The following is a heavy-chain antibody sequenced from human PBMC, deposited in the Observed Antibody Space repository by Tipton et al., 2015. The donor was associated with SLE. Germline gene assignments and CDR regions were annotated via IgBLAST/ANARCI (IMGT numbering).Heavy chain of an antibody. CDR1: GFTFSSYA. V-gene: IGHV3-30*04. D-gene: IGHD5-12*01. J-gene: IGHJ6*02. CDR3: ASEYHPGIYYYHAMDV. CDR2: ISYDGSNK. Sequence: QLVQSGGGVVQPGRSLRLSCAASGFTFSSYAMHWVRQAPGKRLEWVAVISYDGSNKYYADSVKGRFTISRDNSKNTLYLQMSSLRAEDTAVYYCASEYHPGIYYYHAMDVWGQGTTVSVSS.